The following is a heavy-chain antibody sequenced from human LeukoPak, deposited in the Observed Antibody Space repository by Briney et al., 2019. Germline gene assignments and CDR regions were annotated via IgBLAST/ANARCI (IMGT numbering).Heavy chain of an antibody. J-gene: IGHJ1*01. CDR3: ARRGSYSAEYFQH. CDR2: ISSSGSPI. Sequence: GGSLRLSCAASGFTFSSYEMNWVRQAPGKGLEWVSYISSSGSPIYYADSVKGRFTISRDNSKNTLYLQMGSLRAEDMAVYYCARRGSYSAEYFQHWGQGTLVTVSS. V-gene: IGHV3-48*03. D-gene: IGHD1-26*01. CDR1: GFTFSSYE.